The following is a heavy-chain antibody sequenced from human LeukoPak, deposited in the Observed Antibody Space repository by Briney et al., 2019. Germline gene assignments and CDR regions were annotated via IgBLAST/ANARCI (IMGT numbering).Heavy chain of an antibody. D-gene: IGHD3-22*01. CDR3: ARGSYYYYDSSGYFPDYPLFDY. CDR1: GYTFTSYG. CDR2: ISAYNGNT. J-gene: IGHJ4*02. V-gene: IGHV1-18*01. Sequence: GASVKVSCKASGYTFTSYGISWVRQAPGQGLEWMGWISAYNGNTNYAQKLQGRVTMTTDTSTSTAYMELRSLRSDDTAVYYCARGSYYYYDSSGYFPDYPLFDYWGQGTLVTVSS.